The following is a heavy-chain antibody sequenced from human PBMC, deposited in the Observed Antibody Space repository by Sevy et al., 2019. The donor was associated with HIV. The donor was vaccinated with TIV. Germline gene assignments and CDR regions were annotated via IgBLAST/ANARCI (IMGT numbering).Heavy chain of an antibody. Sequence: ASVKVSCKAARYTFTDYYVHWVRQGPGQGLEWMGWINPNNGGTKYAQRFQGRVTMTRDTSINTAYMDLGSLTSDDTAVYYCARLTTMPTSDDYGMDVWGQGTTVTVSS. V-gene: IGHV1-2*02. J-gene: IGHJ6*02. CDR2: INPNNGGT. D-gene: IGHD4-17*01. CDR1: RYTFTDYY. CDR3: ARLTTMPTSDDYGMDV.